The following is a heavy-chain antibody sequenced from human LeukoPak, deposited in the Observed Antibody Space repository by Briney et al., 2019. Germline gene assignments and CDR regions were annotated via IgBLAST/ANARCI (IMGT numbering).Heavy chain of an antibody. CDR1: GGSISSSNW. CDR3: ARDPGNSMDDSSGLDY. J-gene: IGHJ4*02. CDR2: IYHSGST. Sequence: PSETLSLTCAVSGGSISSSNWWSWVRQPPGKGLEWIGEIYHSGSTNYNPSLKGRVTISVDKSKNQFSLKLSSVTAADTAVYYCARDPGNSMDDSSGLDYWGQGTLVTVSS. D-gene: IGHD3-22*01. V-gene: IGHV4-4*02.